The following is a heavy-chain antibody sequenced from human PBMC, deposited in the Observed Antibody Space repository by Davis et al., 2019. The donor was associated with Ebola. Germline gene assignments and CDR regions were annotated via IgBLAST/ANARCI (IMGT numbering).Heavy chain of an antibody. CDR2: ISSSISTI. J-gene: IGHJ4*02. CDR3: ARVGGGYGINYFDS. CDR1: GFTFSSYG. V-gene: IGHV3-48*02. Sequence: GGSLRLSCAASGFTFSSYGMSCVRQAPGKGLEWVSHISSSISTIYYADSVKGRFTISRDNAKNSLYLQMHSLRDEDTAVYYCARVGGGYGINYFDSWGQGTLVTVSS. D-gene: IGHD5-12*01.